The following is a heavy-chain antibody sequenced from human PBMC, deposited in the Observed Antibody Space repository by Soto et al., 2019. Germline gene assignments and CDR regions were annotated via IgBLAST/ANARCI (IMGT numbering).Heavy chain of an antibody. Sequence: PSETLSLTCTVSGGSISSYYWGWIRQPPGKGLEWIGSIYYSGSTYYNPSLQSRVAISVDTSKNQFSLKLKSVTAADTAIYYCARRTVDIRTFYSGLKTHCFDYWGQGAPVTVSS. J-gene: IGHJ4*02. CDR3: ARRTVDIRTFYSGLKTHCFDY. CDR2: IYYSGST. CDR1: GGSISSYY. D-gene: IGHD6-19*01. V-gene: IGHV4-39*01.